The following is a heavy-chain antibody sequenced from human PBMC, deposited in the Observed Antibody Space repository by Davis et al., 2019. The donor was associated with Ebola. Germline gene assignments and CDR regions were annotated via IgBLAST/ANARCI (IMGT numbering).Heavy chain of an antibody. Sequence: GSLRLSCAVYGGSFSGYYWSWVRQPPGKGLEWIGEIYHSGSTNYNPSLKSRVTISVDTSKNQFSLNLSSVSAADTAVYYCARGLYSIAAAGTRWFDPWGQGTLVTVSS. J-gene: IGHJ5*02. V-gene: IGHV4-34*01. CDR1: GGSFSGYY. CDR2: IYHSGST. D-gene: IGHD6-13*01. CDR3: ARGLYSIAAAGTRWFDP.